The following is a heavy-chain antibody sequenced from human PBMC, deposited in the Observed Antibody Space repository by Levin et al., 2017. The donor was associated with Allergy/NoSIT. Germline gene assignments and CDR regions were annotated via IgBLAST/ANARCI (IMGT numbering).Heavy chain of an antibody. V-gene: IGHV1-18*01. Sequence: GESLKISCKASGYTFTSYGISWVRQAPGQGLEWMGWISAYNGNTNYAQKLQGRVTMTTDTSTSTAYMELRSLRSDDTAVYYCARDSSSWSYYYYGMDVWGQGTTVTVSS. J-gene: IGHJ6*02. CDR1: GYTFTSYG. D-gene: IGHD6-6*01. CDR2: ISAYNGNT. CDR3: ARDSSSWSYYYYGMDV.